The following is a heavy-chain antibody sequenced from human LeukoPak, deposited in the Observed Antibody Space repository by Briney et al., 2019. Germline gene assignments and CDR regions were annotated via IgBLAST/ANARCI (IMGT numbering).Heavy chain of an antibody. CDR3: ARYSNYYYYMDV. Sequence: PSETLSLTCSVSGASTSSSSYYWSWIRQPPGKGLEWIGYIYSSENTYYNPSLNSRVTISVDTSKNQFSLKLSSVTAADTAVYYCARYSNYYYYMDVWGKGTTVTVSS. CDR2: IYSSENT. CDR1: GASTSSSSYY. V-gene: IGHV4-61*01. D-gene: IGHD4-11*01. J-gene: IGHJ6*03.